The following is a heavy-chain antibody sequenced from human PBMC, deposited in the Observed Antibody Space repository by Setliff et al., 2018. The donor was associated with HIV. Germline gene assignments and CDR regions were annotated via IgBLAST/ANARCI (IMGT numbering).Heavy chain of an antibody. V-gene: IGHV1-2*02. CDR3: ARSGAGYSTGPLYYYMDV. D-gene: IGHD5-18*01. CDR2: ISCYNGGT. CDR1: GYTFTGYY. Sequence: ASVKVSCKASGYTFTGYYIHWVRQAPGQGLEWMGWISCYNGGTDHAQHFQDRVSMTRDTSISTVYMELSRLGSDDTAVYYCARSGAGYSTGPLYYYMDVWGKGTTVTVSS. J-gene: IGHJ6*03.